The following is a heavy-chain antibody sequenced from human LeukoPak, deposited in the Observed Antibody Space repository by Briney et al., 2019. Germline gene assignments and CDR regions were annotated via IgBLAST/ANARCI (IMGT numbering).Heavy chain of an antibody. CDR2: MNPNSGNT. Sequence: ASVKVSCKASGGTFSSYAINWVRQATGQGLEWMGWMNPNSGNTGYAQKFQGRVTMTRNTSISTAYMELSSLRSEDTAVYYCARGVSTVDGGYWGQGTLVTVSS. CDR3: ARGVSTVDGGY. V-gene: IGHV1-8*02. D-gene: IGHD4-17*01. CDR1: GGTFSSYA. J-gene: IGHJ4*02.